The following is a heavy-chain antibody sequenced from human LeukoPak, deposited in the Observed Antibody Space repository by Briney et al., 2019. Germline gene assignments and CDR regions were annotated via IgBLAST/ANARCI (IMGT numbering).Heavy chain of an antibody. CDR1: GYTFTNYY. Sequence: ASVKVSCKASGYTFTNYYMHWVRQAPGQGLEWMGIINPSGGGTSSPQKFQGRVTMTRDTSTSTVYMELSSLRSEDTAVYYCARDLAAGEHFYFDLWGRGALVTVSS. V-gene: IGHV1-46*01. CDR2: INPSGGGT. J-gene: IGHJ2*01. CDR3: ARDLAAGEHFYFDL. D-gene: IGHD7-27*01.